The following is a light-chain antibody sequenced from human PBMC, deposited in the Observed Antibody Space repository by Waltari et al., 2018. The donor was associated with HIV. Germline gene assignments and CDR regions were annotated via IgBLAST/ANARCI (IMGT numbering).Light chain of an antibody. CDR3: SSYTSSSTLFV. CDR1: SSDIGGYNF. V-gene: IGLV2-14*01. J-gene: IGLJ1*01. CDR2: DVS. Sequence: QSALTQPASVSGSPGQSITISCTGASSDIGGYNFVSWYQQHPGKAPKLMIYDVSNRPSGVSSRFSDSKSGNTASLTISGLQAEDEADYYCSSYTSSSTLFVFGTGTKVTVL.